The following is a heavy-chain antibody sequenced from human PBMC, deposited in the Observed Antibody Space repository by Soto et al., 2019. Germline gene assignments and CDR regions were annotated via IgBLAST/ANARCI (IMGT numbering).Heavy chain of an antibody. CDR3: APHPGGGGY. CDR2: IYSGGYT. CDR1: GFTVSNNY. Sequence: EVQLVESGGGLIQPGGSLRLSCAVSGFTVSNNYMSWVRQAPGKGLEGVSVIYSGGYTAYGDSVKGRFTISRDNSKNTIFPQNNTRGPRDTAVFSLAPHPGGGGYWGQGTLVTVSS. J-gene: IGHJ4*02. V-gene: IGHV3-53*01. D-gene: IGHD3-10*01.